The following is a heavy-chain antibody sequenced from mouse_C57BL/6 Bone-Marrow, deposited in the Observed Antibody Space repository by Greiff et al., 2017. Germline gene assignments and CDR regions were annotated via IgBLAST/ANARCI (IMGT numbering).Heavy chain of an antibody. V-gene: IGHV5-6*02. J-gene: IGHJ4*01. CDR1: GFTFSSYG. Sequence: EVNVVESGGDLVKPGGSLKLSCAASGFTFSSYGMSWVRQTPDKRLEWVATISSGGSYTYYPDSVKGRFTISRDNAKNTLYLQMSSLKSEDTAMYYCARRGDDYYAMDYWGQGTSVTVSS. CDR3: ARRGDDYYAMDY. CDR2: ISSGGSYT.